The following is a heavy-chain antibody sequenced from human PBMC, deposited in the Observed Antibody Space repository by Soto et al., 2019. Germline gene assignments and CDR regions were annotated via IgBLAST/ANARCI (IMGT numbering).Heavy chain of an antibody. V-gene: IGHV4-59*01. CDR1: GGSISSYY. CDR3: ARGGYYDSSGYFPPPSDAFDI. D-gene: IGHD3-22*01. Sequence: SETLSLTCTVSGGSISSYYWSWIRQPPGKGLEWIGYIYYSGSTNYNPSLKSRVTISVDTSKNQFSLKLSSVTAADTAVYYCARGGYYDSSGYFPPPSDAFDIWGQWTMVTVSS. J-gene: IGHJ3*02. CDR2: IYYSGST.